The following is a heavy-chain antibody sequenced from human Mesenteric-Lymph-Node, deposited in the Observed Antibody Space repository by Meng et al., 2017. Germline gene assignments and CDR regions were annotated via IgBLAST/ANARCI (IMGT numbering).Heavy chain of an antibody. CDR3: ARGGKAVAGALYYFDY. J-gene: IGHJ4*02. V-gene: IGHV3-48*03. D-gene: IGHD6-19*01. CDR2: ISSSGSTR. CDR1: GFTFSSYE. Sequence: GESLKISCAASGFTFSSYEMNWVRQAPGTGLEWVSYISSSGSTRYYADSVKGRFTISRDNAKNSLYLQMNSLRAEDTAVYYCARGGKAVAGALYYFDYWGQGTLVTVSS.